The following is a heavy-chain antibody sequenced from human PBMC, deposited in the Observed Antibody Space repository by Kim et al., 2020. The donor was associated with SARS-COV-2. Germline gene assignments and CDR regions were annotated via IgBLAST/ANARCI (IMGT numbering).Heavy chain of an antibody. Sequence: EKYVVDSVQGRFTISRDNTKNALYLQMSGRRAEDTAVYYCARARGGYDLDYWGQGTLVTVSS. V-gene: IGHV3-7*01. CDR3: ARARGGYDLDY. D-gene: IGHD5-12*01. J-gene: IGHJ4*02. CDR2: EK.